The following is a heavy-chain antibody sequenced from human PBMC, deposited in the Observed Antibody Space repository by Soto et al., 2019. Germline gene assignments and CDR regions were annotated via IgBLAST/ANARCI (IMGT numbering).Heavy chain of an antibody. V-gene: IGHV1-3*04. Sequence: ASVKVSCKAFGYTFTSCAMHWVRQAPGQRLEWMGWINTGNGNTKYSQNFQGRVTITRDTSASTAYMELSSLRSADTAVHYCARDYYYGSGSNYYYYGMDVWGQGTTATVSS. CDR2: INTGNGNT. D-gene: IGHD3-10*01. J-gene: IGHJ6*02. CDR3: ARDYYYGSGSNYYYYGMDV. CDR1: GYTFTSCA.